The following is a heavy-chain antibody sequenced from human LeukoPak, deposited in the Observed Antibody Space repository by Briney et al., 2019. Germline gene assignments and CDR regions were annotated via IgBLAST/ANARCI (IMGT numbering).Heavy chain of an antibody. V-gene: IGHV4-30-4*08. Sequence: SQTLSLXRTVSGGSISSGDYYWSWIRQPPGKGLEWIGYIYYSGSTYYNPSLKSRVTISVDTSKNQFSLKLSSVTAADTAVYYCARDPITMVRGVIPHSDYWGQGTLVTVSS. J-gene: IGHJ4*02. D-gene: IGHD3-10*01. CDR3: ARDPITMVRGVIPHSDY. CDR1: GGSISSGDYY. CDR2: IYYSGST.